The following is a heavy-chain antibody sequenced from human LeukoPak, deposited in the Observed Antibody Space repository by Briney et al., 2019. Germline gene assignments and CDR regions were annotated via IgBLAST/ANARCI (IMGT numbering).Heavy chain of an antibody. Sequence: GGSLRLSCAASGFTVSSNYMSWVRQAPGKGLEWVSSISSSSSYIYYADSVKGRFTISRDNAKNSLYLQMNSLRAEDTAVYYCARETTGIAVAGTSMDVWGQGTTVTVSS. V-gene: IGHV3-21*01. J-gene: IGHJ6*02. CDR1: GFTVSSNY. CDR3: ARETTGIAVAGTSMDV. D-gene: IGHD6-19*01. CDR2: ISSSSSYI.